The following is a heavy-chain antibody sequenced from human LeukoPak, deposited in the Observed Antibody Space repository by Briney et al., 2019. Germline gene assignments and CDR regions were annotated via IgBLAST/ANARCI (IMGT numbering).Heavy chain of an antibody. J-gene: IGHJ4*02. D-gene: IGHD2-8*01. CDR3: ASGSPGTNVDY. CDR1: VGSISSGGYY. Sequence: SQTLSLTCTVSVGSISSGGYYWSWICQHPGKGLEWIGYLYYSGSTYYNPSLKSRVTISVDTSKNQFSLKLSSVTAADTAVYYCASGSPGTNVDYWGQGTLVTVSS. V-gene: IGHV4-31*03. CDR2: LYYSGST.